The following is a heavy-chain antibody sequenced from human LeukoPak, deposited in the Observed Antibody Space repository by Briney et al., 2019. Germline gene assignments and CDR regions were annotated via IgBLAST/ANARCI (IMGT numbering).Heavy chain of an antibody. CDR2: MNPNSGNT. D-gene: IGHD3-3*01. CDR1: GYTFTSFD. Sequence: GASVKVSCKASGYTFTSFDINWVRQATGQGLEWMGWMNPNSGNTGYAQKFQGRVTITRNTSISTAYMELSSLRSEDTAVYYCARGYDFWSGFRTDYWGQGTLVTVSS. CDR3: ARGYDFWSGFRTDY. J-gene: IGHJ4*02. V-gene: IGHV1-8*03.